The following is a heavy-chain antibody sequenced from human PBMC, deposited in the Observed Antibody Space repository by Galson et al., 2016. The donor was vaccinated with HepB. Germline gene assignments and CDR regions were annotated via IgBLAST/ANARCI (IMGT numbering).Heavy chain of an antibody. V-gene: IGHV3-23*01. Sequence: SLRLSCAASGFSFSNYAMSWVRQAPRKGLEWVSGISDSGGNTYFADSVKGRFTISRDNSRNTLYLQMNSLRVEDTAVYYCAKGTTLQVHFGYFDHWGQGTLVTVSS. CDR3: AKGTTLQVHFGYFDH. CDR2: ISDSGGNT. CDR1: GFSFSNYA. D-gene: IGHD1/OR15-1a*01. J-gene: IGHJ4*02.